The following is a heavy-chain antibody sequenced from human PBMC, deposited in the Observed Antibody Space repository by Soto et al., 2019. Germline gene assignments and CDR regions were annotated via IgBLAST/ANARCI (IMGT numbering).Heavy chain of an antibody. V-gene: IGHV4-31*03. CDR1: GGSISSGGYY. CDR2: IYYSGST. J-gene: IGHJ4*02. D-gene: IGHD3-22*01. CDR3: ARGVDPHYYDSSGYYYFDY. Sequence: SETLSLTCTVSGGSISSGGYYWSWIRQHPGKGLEWIGYIYYSGSTYYNPSLKSRVTISVDTSKNQFSLKLSSVTAADTAVYYCARGVDPHYYDSSGYYYFDYWGQGTLVTVSS.